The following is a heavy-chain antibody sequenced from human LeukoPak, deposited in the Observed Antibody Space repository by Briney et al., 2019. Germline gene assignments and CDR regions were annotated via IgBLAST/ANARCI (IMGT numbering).Heavy chain of an antibody. CDR2: TSSSSSYI. CDR3: ARGPYSSSWYAHFDY. D-gene: IGHD6-13*01. Sequence: GGSLRLSCAASGFTFSSYSMNWVRQAPGKGLEWVSSTSSSSSYIYYADSVKGRFTISRDNAKNSLYLQMNSLRAEDTAVYYCARGPYSSSWYAHFDYWGQGTLVTVSS. J-gene: IGHJ4*02. CDR1: GFTFSSYS. V-gene: IGHV3-21*01.